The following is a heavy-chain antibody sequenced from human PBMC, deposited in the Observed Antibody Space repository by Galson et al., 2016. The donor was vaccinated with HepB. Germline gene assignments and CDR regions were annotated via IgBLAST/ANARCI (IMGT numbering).Heavy chain of an antibody. CDR2: INHSGGT. CDR1: GGSLTGYY. Sequence: SETLSLTCGVYGGSLTGYYWSWIRQPPGKGLEWIGEINHSGGTNYKPSLKSRVTISVDTSKKQFSLRMKSVTAADTAVYYCARGRGRVMFGVAVFSPNSPQLRFDPWGQGILVTVSS. J-gene: IGHJ5*02. CDR3: ARGRGRVMFGVAVFSPNSPQLRFDP. D-gene: IGHD3-3*01. V-gene: IGHV4-34*01.